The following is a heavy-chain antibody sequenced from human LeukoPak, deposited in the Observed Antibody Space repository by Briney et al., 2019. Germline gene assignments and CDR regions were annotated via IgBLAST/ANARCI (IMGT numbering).Heavy chain of an antibody. V-gene: IGHV1-8*01. J-gene: IGHJ6*03. CDR1: GYTFTSYD. D-gene: IGHD2-15*01. CDR3: ARGILPPGDYYYYMDV. CDR2: MNPNSGNT. Sequence: ASVKVSCKASGYTFTSYDINWVRQATGQGLAWMGWMNPNSGNTGYAQKFQGRVTITRNTSISTAYMELSSLRSEDTAVYYCARGILPPGDYYYYMDVWGKGTTVTVSS.